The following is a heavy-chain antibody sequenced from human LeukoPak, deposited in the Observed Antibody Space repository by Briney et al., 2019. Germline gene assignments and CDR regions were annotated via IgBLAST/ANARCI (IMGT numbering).Heavy chain of an antibody. CDR3: ARRGVPAASWCDP. J-gene: IGHJ5*02. CDR2: IYYSGST. V-gene: IGHV4-59*01. D-gene: IGHD2-2*01. CDR1: GGSINSYY. Sequence: SETLSLTCTVSGGSINSYYWSWIRQPPGKGLEWIAYIYYSGSTNYNPSLKSRVTISLVTSKNQFSLKLSSVTAADTAVYYCARRGVPAASWCDPWGQGTLVTVSS.